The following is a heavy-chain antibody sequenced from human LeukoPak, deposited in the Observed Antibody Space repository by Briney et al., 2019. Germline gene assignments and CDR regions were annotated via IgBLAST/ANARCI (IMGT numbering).Heavy chain of an antibody. D-gene: IGHD1-26*01. CDR3: ATPGGSYYDPLDY. CDR1: GYTFTSYG. V-gene: IGHV1-18*01. J-gene: IGHJ4*02. CDR2: ISVYNGNT. Sequence: ASVKVSCKASGYTFTSYGISWVRQAPGQGLEWMGWISVYNGNTNYAQKFQGRVTMTEDTSTDTAYMELSSLRSEDTAVYYCATPGGSYYDPLDYWGQGTLVTASS.